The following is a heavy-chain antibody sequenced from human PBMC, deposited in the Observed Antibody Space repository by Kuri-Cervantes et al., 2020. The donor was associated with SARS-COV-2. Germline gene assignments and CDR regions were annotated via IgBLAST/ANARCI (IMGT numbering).Heavy chain of an antibody. CDR2: ISYDGSNK. J-gene: IGHJ4*02. CDR1: GFRFSSYW. V-gene: IGHV3-30-3*01. CDR3: ARDHYDFWSGYFFDY. D-gene: IGHD3-3*01. Sequence: GESLKISCAASGFRFSSYWMTWVRQAPGKGLEWVAVISYDGSNKYYADSVKGRSTISRDNSKNTLYLQMNSLRAEDTAVYYCARDHYDFWSGYFFDYWGQGTLVTVSS.